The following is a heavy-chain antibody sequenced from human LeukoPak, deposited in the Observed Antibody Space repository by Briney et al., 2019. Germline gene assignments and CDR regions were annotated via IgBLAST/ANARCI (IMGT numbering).Heavy chain of an antibody. CDR1: GFTFSSYG. J-gene: IGHJ6*02. CDR2: IWYDGSNK. D-gene: IGHD3-22*01. V-gene: IGHV3-33*01. Sequence: GGSLRLSCAGSGFTFSSYGMHWVRQAPGKGLEWVAVIWYDGSNKYYADSVKGRFTISRDNSKNTLYLQMNSLRAEDTAVYYCAREIVVVPLGYYGMDVWGQGTTVTVSS. CDR3: AREIVVVPLGYYGMDV.